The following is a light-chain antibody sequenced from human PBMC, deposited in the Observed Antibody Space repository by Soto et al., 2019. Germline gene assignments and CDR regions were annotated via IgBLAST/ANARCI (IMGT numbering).Light chain of an antibody. CDR3: AAWDDSLNGYV. CDR1: SSNIGSNT. V-gene: IGLV1-44*01. CDR2: SNN. Sequence: QPVLTQPPLASGRLAHRATICCSGTSSNIGSNTVNWYQQLPGTAPKLLIYSNNQRPSGVPDRFSGSKSGTSASLAISGLQSEDEADYYCAAWDDSLNGYVFGTGT. J-gene: IGLJ1*01.